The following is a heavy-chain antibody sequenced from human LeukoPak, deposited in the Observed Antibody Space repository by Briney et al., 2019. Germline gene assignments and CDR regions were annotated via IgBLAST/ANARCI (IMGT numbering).Heavy chain of an antibody. CDR2: IYTSGST. V-gene: IGHV4-4*07. CDR3: ARGTDDYGGNSRYYYYMDV. CDR1: GGSISSYY. D-gene: IGHD4-23*01. J-gene: IGHJ6*03. Sequence: SETLSLTCTVSGGSISSYYWSWIRQPAGKGLEWIGRIYTSGSTNYNPSLKSRVTMSVDTSKNQFSLKLSSVTAADTAVYYCARGTDDYGGNSRYYYYMDVWGKGTTVTVSS.